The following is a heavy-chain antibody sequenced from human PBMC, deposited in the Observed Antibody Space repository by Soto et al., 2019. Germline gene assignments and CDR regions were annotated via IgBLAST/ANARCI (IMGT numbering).Heavy chain of an antibody. D-gene: IGHD6-19*01. CDR2: IDPSDSYT. CDR1: GYSFPSYW. V-gene: IGHV5-10-1*01. J-gene: IGHJ4*02. Sequence: PGESLKMSCKGSGYSFPSYWISWVRQMPGKGLEWMGRIDPSDSYTNYSPSFQGHVTISADKSISTAYLQWSSLKASDTAMYYCARHLFASSSGWGQGTLVTVSS. CDR3: ARHLFASSSG.